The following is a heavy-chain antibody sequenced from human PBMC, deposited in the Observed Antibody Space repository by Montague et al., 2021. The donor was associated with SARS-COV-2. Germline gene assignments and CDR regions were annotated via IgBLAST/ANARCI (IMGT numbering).Heavy chain of an antibody. D-gene: IGHD3-22*01. Sequence: SETLSLTCAVYGGSFSGYYWSWIRQPPGKGLEWIGEINHSESPNYNPSLKSRVTISLDTSKNQISLRLTSVTAADTAVYYCARGLLTIDMIGVVIAVASYGFDPWGQGTMVTVSS. J-gene: IGHJ5*01. CDR3: ARGLLTIDMIGVVIAVASYGFDP. V-gene: IGHV4-34*01. CDR2: INHSESP. CDR1: GGSFSGYY.